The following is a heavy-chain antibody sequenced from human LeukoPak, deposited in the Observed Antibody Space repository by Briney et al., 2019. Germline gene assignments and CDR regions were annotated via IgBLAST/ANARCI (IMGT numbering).Heavy chain of an antibody. CDR3: ARHDSSGYEGDY. Sequence: SETLSLTCAVYGGSFSGYYWSWIRQPPGKGLEWIGYIYYSGSTNYNPSLKSRVTISVDTSKNRFSLKLSSVTAADTAVYYCARHDSSGYEGDYWGQGTLVTVSS. CDR2: IYYSGST. V-gene: IGHV4-59*01. J-gene: IGHJ4*02. CDR1: GGSFSGYY. D-gene: IGHD3-22*01.